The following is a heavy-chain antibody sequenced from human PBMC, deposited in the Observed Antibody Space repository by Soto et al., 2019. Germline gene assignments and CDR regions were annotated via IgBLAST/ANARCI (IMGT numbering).Heavy chain of an antibody. J-gene: IGHJ4*02. CDR3: ARDSSGWLQQYYFDY. V-gene: IGHV1-2*02. CDR2: INPNSGGT. D-gene: IGHD5-18*01. Sequence: ASVKVSCTASGYTFTGYYMHWVRQAPGQGLEWMGWINPNSGGTNYAQKFQGRVTMTRDTSISTAYMELSRLRSDDTAVYYCARDSSGWLQQYYFDYWGQGTMVTVDS. CDR1: GYTFTGYY.